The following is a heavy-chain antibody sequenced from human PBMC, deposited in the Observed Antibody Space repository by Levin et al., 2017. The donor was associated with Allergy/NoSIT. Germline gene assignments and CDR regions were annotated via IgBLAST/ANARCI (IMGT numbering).Heavy chain of an antibody. J-gene: IGHJ4*02. CDR2: IYWDDDK. V-gene: IGHV2-5*02. CDR3: AHCLYSSGWYAVDY. CDR1: GFSLSTSGVG. Sequence: SGPTLVKPTQTLTLTCTFSGFSLSTSGVGVGWIRQPPGKALEWLALIYWDDDKRYSPSLKSRLTITKDTSKNQVVLTMTNMDPVDTDTYYCAHCLYSSGWYAVDYWGQGTLVTVSS. D-gene: IGHD6-19*01.